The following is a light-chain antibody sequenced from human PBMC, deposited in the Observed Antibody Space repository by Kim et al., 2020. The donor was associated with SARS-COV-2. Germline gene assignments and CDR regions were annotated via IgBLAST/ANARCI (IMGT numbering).Light chain of an antibody. CDR3: QQYPDWPLT. J-gene: IGKJ4*01. V-gene: IGKV3-15*01. CDR2: STS. Sequence: VSPGERATLSCRASQSINNHLAWYQQKPGQAPKLLIYSTSTRATGTQARFSGSGSGTEFTLTIDSLQSEDFAVYFCQQYPDWPLTFGGGTKVDIK. CDR1: QSINNH.